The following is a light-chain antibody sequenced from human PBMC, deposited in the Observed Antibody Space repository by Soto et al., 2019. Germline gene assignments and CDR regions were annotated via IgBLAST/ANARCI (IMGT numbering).Light chain of an antibody. CDR1: QGISNY. V-gene: IGKV1-27*01. Sequence: DLQMTQSPSSLSASVGDRVTITCRASQGISNYLAWYQQKPGKAPKLLIYAASTLLSGVPSRFSGSGSGTDFTLTISSLQPEDVATYYCQRYNTGPPDTFGQGTKLEIK. CDR2: AAS. CDR3: QRYNTGPPDT. J-gene: IGKJ2*01.